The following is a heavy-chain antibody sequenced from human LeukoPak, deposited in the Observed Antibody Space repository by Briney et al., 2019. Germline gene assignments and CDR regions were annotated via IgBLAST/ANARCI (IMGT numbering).Heavy chain of an antibody. CDR1: AVTFSTSW. D-gene: IGHD6-19*01. J-gene: IGHJ3*01. CDR3: ARDSSGWLPGAFAF. CDR2: IKQDGSQT. Sequence: PGGPLRLSCAASAVTFSTSWLSWFRQAPGKGLEWVANIKQDGSQTHYVDSVKGRFTISRDNTKNSLYLQMNSLRAEDTAVYYCARDSSGWLPGAFAFWGRGTIVTVSS. V-gene: IGHV3-7*01.